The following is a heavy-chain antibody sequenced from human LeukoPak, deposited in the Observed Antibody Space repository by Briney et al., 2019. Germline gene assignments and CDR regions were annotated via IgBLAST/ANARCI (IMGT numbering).Heavy chain of an antibody. V-gene: IGHV3-53*01. CDR3: AKDWASGNYFDY. D-gene: IGHD1-14*01. CDR1: GFTVSSNY. J-gene: IGHJ4*02. Sequence: GGSLRLSCAASGFTVSSNYMSWVRQAPGKGLEWVSAINSGGTTYYADSVKGRFTISRDNSKNTLYLQMNSLRAEDTAVYYCAKDWASGNYFDYWGQGTLVTVSS. CDR2: INSGGTT.